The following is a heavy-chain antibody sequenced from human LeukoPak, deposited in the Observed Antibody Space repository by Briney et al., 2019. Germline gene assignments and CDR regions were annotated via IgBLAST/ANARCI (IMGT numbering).Heavy chain of an antibody. CDR2: IYYSGST. CDR1: GGSISSYY. CDR3: ARGRTSYYYGSGRAYYFDY. D-gene: IGHD3-10*01. Sequence: PSETLSLTCTVSGGSISSYYWSWIRQPPGKGLEWIGYIYYSGSTNYNPSLKSRVTISVDTSKNRFSLKLSSVTAADTAVYYCARGRTSYYYGSGRAYYFDYWGQGTLVTVSS. V-gene: IGHV4-59*12. J-gene: IGHJ4*02.